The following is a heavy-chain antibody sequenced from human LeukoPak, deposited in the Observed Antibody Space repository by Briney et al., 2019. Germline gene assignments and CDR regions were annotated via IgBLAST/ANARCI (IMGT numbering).Heavy chain of an antibody. CDR3: ARGLQENLAWLQAFSAFDI. CDR1: GYTFTSYG. CDR2: ISAYNGDT. V-gene: IGHV1-18*01. Sequence: GASVKVSCKASGYTFTSYGISWVRQAPGQGLEWMGWISAYNGDTNYAQKLQGRVTMTTDTSTSTAYMELRSLRSDDTAVHYCARGLQENLAWLQAFSAFDIWGQGTMVTVSS. D-gene: IGHD6-19*01. J-gene: IGHJ3*02.